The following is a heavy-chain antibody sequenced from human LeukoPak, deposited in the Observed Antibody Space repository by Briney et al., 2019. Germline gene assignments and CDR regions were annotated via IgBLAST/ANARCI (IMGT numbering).Heavy chain of an antibody. J-gene: IGHJ3*02. CDR1: GYRLTNNW. CDR3: ARLPGRAYDSTANDAFDI. V-gene: IGHV5-51*01. Sequence: GESLKISCKVSGYRLTNNWIGWVRQVPGKGLEWMGIIYPGDSDTRYSPSFQGQVTISADKSISTAYLQWSSLKASDTAMYYCARLPGRAYDSTANDAFDIWGQGTMVTVSS. CDR2: IYPGDSDT. D-gene: IGHD3-22*01.